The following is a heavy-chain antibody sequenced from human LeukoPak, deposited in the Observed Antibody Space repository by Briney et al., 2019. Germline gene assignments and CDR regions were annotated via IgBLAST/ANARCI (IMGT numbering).Heavy chain of an antibody. Sequence: ASVEVSCKASGYTFTSYGISWVRQAPGQGLEWMGWISAYNGNTNYAQKLQGRVTMTTDTSTSTAYMELRSLRSDDTAVYYCARDREYGDWFDPWGQGTLVTVSS. CDR2: ISAYNGNT. D-gene: IGHD5-24*01. CDR1: GYTFTSYG. V-gene: IGHV1-18*01. CDR3: ARDREYGDWFDP. J-gene: IGHJ5*02.